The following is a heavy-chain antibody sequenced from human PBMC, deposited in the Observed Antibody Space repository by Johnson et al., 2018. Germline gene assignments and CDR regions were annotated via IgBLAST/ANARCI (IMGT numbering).Heavy chain of an antibody. D-gene: IGHD1-7*01. V-gene: IGHV3-9*01. J-gene: IGHJ1*01. CDR3: ARDERRWNYPYFQH. CDR2: ISWNSGSI. Sequence: VQLVESGGGLVQPGRSLRLSCAASGFTFDDYAMHWVRQPPGKGLEWVSGISWNSGSIGYADSGKGRFTISRDNAKNSLYLQMNSLRAEDTAVYYCARDERRWNYPYFQHWGQGTLVTVSS. CDR1: GFTFDDYA.